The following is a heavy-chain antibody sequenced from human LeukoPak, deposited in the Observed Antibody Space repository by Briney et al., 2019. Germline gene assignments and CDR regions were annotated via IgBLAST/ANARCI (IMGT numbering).Heavy chain of an antibody. CDR1: GYTFTGYY. CDR3: ARDPGDGYNYLAFDI. J-gene: IGHJ3*02. CDR2: INPTTVGT. D-gene: IGHD5-24*01. Sequence: ASVKVSCKASGYTFTGYYIHWVRQAPGQGLEWMGWINPTTVGTNYAQKFQGRVTMTRDTSISTAYMELSRLRSDDTAVYYCARDPGDGYNYLAFDIWGQGTMVTVSS. V-gene: IGHV1-2*02.